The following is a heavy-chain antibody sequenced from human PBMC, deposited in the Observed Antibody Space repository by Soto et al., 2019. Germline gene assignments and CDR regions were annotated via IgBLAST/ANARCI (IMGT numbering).Heavy chain of an antibody. D-gene: IGHD2-15*01. J-gene: IGHJ3*02. Sequence: EVQMVESGGGLVQPGGSLRLSCKASGFTISGYWMSWGRQVPGKGLEWLANIKQDGSNKYYVDSVMGRFTISRDNAKNSLYLQMNSLRAEDTAVYYCVRVGGSLDIWGQGTMVTVSS. CDR1: GFTISGYW. V-gene: IGHV3-7*01. CDR2: IKQDGSNK. CDR3: VRVGGSLDI.